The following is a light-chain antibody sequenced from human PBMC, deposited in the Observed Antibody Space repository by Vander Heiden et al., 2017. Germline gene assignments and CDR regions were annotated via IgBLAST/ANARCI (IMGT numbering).Light chain of an antibody. CDR1: SSSSGSDT. V-gene: IGLV1-44*01. Sequence: SVLTPPPSASGTPAQRDPISCSGRSSSSGSDTVHWYQQPPETAPKLLIYDDNQRASGVPDRSSGSKSGTSASLAISGLQSEDEADYYCAAWTDSLNAYVFGTGTEVTVL. CDR3: AAWTDSLNAYV. CDR2: DDN. J-gene: IGLJ1*01.